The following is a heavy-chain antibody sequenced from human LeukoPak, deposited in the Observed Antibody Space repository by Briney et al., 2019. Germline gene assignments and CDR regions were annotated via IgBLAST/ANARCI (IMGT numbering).Heavy chain of an antibody. Sequence: GGSLRLSCAASGFTFSNYWMTWVRQAPGKGLEWVANIKQDGSEKYYVDSVKGRFTISRDNAKNSLYLQMNSLRAEDTALFFCTRDPGTVAIDYWGQGTLVTVSS. CDR3: TRDPGTVAIDY. CDR2: IKQDGSEK. V-gene: IGHV3-7*04. D-gene: IGHD6-19*01. CDR1: GFTFSNYW. J-gene: IGHJ4*02.